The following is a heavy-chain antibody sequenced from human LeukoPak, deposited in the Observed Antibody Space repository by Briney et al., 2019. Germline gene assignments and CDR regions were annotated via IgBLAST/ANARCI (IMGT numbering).Heavy chain of an antibody. J-gene: IGHJ3*02. D-gene: IGHD1-7*01. V-gene: IGHV4-59*01. CDR1: GGSISSYY. Sequence: TTSETLSLTCTVSGGSISSYYWSWIRQPPGKGLEWIGYIYYSGSTNYNPSLKSRVTISVDTSKNQFSLRLSSVTAEDTAVYYCARSTGTTSLHAFDIWGQGTMVTVSS. CDR2: IYYSGST. CDR3: ARSTGTTSLHAFDI.